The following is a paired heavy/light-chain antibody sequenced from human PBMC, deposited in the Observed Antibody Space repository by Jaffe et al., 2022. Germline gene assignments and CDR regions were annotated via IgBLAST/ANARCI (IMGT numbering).Heavy chain of an antibody. J-gene: IGHJ3*02. V-gene: IGHV1-18*01. CDR3: ARAPYYDTVTGYRRAGDDFDI. CDR2: ISTYNGNT. CDR1: GYTYSSYG. D-gene: IGHD3-9*01. Sequence: QVQLVQSGAEVKKPGASVKVSCKAYGYTYSSYGIMWVRQVPGQGLEWMGWISTYNGNTDYAQKVQDRVILTMDTSATTAYMELRTLKYDDTGVYYCARAPYYDTVTGYRRAGDDFDIWGQGTLVTVSS.
Light chain of an antibody. CDR3: QQYGVSPYT. CDR2: AAY. Sequence: EIVLTQSPVTLSLSPGERATLSCRASETISRNFLAWYSQKPGQAPRLLISAAYRRAKGIPDRFSGGGSGADFTLTISRLEPEDFAVYYCQQYGVSPYTFGQGTKLDIK. CDR1: ETISRNF. V-gene: IGKV3-20*01. J-gene: IGKJ2*01.